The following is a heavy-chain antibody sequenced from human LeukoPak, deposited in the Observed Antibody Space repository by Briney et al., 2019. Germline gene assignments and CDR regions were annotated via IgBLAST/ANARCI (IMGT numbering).Heavy chain of an antibody. CDR2: ISSSSSTI. CDR1: GFTFSSYS. D-gene: IGHD1-26*01. CDR3: ARERYSGSYYWLDP. V-gene: IGHV3-48*04. Sequence: GGSLRLSCAASGFTFSSYSMNWVRQAPGKGLEWVSYISSSSSTIYYADSVKGRFTISRDNAKNSLYLQMNSLRAEDTAVYYCARERYSGSYYWLDPWGQGTLVTVSS. J-gene: IGHJ5*02.